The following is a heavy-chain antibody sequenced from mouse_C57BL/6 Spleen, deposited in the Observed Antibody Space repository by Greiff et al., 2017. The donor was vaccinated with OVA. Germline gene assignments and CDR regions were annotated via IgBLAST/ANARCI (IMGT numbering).Heavy chain of an antibody. Sequence: VQLQQPGAELVKPGASVKVSCKASGYTFTSYWMHWVKQRPGQGLEWIGRIHPSDGDTNYNQKFKGKATLTVDKSSSTAYMQLSSLTSEDSAVYYCAIEDRKYGYFAYWGQGTLVTVSA. CDR1: GYTFTSYW. CDR2: IHPSDGDT. D-gene: IGHD1-2*01. V-gene: IGHV1-74*01. J-gene: IGHJ3*01. CDR3: AIEDRKYGYFAY.